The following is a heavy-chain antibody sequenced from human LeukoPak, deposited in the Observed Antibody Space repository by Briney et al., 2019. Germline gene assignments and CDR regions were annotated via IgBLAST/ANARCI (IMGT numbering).Heavy chain of an antibody. V-gene: IGHV3-7*03. CDR1: GFTFSSYW. CDR3: ASRARSGYYYGMDV. CDR2: IKQDGSEK. J-gene: IGHJ6*02. Sequence: GGSLRLSCAASGFTFSSYWMSWVRQAPGKGLEWVANIKQDGSEKYYVDSVKGRFTISRDNPKNMLYLQMNSLRAEDTAVYYCASRARSGYYYGMDVWGQGTTVTVSS. D-gene: IGHD3-10*01.